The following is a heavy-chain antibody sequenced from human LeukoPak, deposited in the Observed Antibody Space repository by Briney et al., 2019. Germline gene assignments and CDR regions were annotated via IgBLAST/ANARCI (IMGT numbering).Heavy chain of an antibody. J-gene: IGHJ5*01. CDR2: ISGSGGST. Sequence: QSGGSLRLSCAASGFTFSSYAMSWVRQAPGKGLEWVSAISGSGGSTYYADSVKGRFTISRDNSKNTLYLQMNSLRAEDTAVYYCAKDLRGGSSGWFDYWGQGTLVTVSS. CDR1: GFTFSSYA. D-gene: IGHD6-19*01. V-gene: IGHV3-23*01. CDR3: AKDLRGGSSGWFDY.